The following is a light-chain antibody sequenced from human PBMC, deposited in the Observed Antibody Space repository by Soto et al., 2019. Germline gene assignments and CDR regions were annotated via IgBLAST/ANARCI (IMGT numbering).Light chain of an antibody. Sequence: DIQMTQSPSSLSASVGDRVTITCRASQSISSYLNWYQQKPGKAPKLLIYAASSLQSGVPSSFSGSGSGTDFTLTSSSLQTEDFETYYYQQSYSTPITFGRGTRLEIK. V-gene: IGKV1-39*01. CDR2: AAS. CDR1: QSISSY. J-gene: IGKJ5*01. CDR3: QQSYSTPIT.